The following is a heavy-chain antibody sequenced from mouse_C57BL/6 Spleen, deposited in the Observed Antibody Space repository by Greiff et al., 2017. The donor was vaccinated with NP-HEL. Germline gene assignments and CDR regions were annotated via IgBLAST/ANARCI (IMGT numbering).Heavy chain of an antibody. CDR2: ISSGGSYT. CDR3: ARGGGYDGVDY. V-gene: IGHV5-6*01. D-gene: IGHD2-2*01. CDR1: GFTFSSYG. J-gene: IGHJ4*01. Sequence: EVKLQESGGDLVKPGGSLKLSCAASGFTFSSYGMSWVRQTPDKRLEWVATISSGGSYTYYPDSVKGRFTISRDNAKNTLYLQMSSLKSEDTAMYYCARGGGYDGVDYWGQGTSVTVSS.